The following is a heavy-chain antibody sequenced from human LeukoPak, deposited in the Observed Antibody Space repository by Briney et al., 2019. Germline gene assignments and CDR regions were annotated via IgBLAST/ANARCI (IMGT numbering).Heavy chain of an antibody. CDR2: ISSSGSTI. CDR1: GFTFTNYW. CDR3: ALRPPSDY. V-gene: IGHV3-48*04. J-gene: IGHJ4*02. Sequence: GGSLRLSCVASGFTFTNYWMNWVRQAPGKGLEWVSYISSSGSTIYYADSVKGRFTISRDNAKNSLYLQMNSLRAEDTAVYYCALRPPSDYWGQGTLVTVSS.